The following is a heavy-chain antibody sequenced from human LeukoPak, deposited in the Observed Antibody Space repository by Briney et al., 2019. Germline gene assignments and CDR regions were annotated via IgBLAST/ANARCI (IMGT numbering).Heavy chain of an antibody. Sequence: GGSLRLSCAASGFTFSSYEMNWVRQAPGKGLEWVSYISSSGVATYYADSVKGRFTISRDNAKSSLYLQMYSLRAEDTAVYYCGRPYSDTFRGQGTLVTVSS. CDR1: GFTFSSYE. CDR2: ISSSGVAT. V-gene: IGHV3-48*03. D-gene: IGHD1-26*01. CDR3: GRPYSDTF. J-gene: IGHJ4*02.